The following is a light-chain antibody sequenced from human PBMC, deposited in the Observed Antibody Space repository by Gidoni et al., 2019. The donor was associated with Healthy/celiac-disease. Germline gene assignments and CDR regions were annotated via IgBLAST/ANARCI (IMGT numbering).Light chain of an antibody. V-gene: IGKV1-12*02. CDR2: AAS. J-gene: IGKJ3*01. CDR1: QGISSW. CDR3: QQANSFPFT. Sequence: DLQMTQSPSSVSASVGDRVTITCRASQGISSWLAWYQRKPGKAPKLLIYAASSLQSGVPSRFSGSGSGTDFTLTISSLQPEDFATYYCQQANSFPFTFGPGTKVDIK.